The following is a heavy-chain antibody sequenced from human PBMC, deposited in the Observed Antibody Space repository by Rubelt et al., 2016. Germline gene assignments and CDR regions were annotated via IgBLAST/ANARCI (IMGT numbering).Heavy chain of an antibody. Sequence: QVQLVQSGAEVKKPGSSVKVSCKASGGTFSSYAISWVRQAPGQGLEWMGRIIPILGIANYAQKFQGRVTITADKATSTAYMGLSSLRSEDTAVYYCARDGGEKQLVAGFSSQFDPWGQGTLVTVSS. D-gene: IGHD6-6*01. CDR1: GGTFSSYA. J-gene: IGHJ5*02. V-gene: IGHV1-69*09. CDR3: ARDGGEKQLVAGFSSQFDP. CDR2: IIPILGIA.